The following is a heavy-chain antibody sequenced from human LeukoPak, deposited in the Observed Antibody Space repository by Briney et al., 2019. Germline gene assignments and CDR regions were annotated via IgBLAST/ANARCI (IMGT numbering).Heavy chain of an antibody. CDR3: ARSRNSGSYYYNY. D-gene: IGHD1-26*01. CDR2: INPSGSST. J-gene: IGHJ4*02. V-gene: IGHV1-46*01. Sequence: ASVKVSCKASGYGFTSHYMHWVRQAPGQGLEWMGLINPSGSSTLYAQKFQGRVTMTRDMSTTTDYMELRSLRSEDTAVYYCARSRNSGSYYYNYWGQGTLVTVSP. CDR1: GYGFTSHY.